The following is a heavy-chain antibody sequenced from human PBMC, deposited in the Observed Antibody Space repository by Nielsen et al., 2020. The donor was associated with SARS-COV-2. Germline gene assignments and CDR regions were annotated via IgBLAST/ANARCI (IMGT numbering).Heavy chain of an antibody. CDR3: ARGAGWFDP. CDR1: GGSISSGGSS. J-gene: IGHJ5*02. Sequence: SETLSFTCTVSGGSISSGGSSWSWIRQHPGKGLEWIASRHYNGNTYYNPSLHRPMISVDTSKNEFSLRLTSVTAADTALYYCARGAGWFDPWGQGTRVTVSS. V-gene: IGHV4-31*03. CDR2: RHYNGNT. D-gene: IGHD6-19*01.